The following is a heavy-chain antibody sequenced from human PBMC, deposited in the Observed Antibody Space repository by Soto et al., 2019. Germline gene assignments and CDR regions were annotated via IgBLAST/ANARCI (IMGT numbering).Heavy chain of an antibody. CDR1: GCSISSYY. Sequence: PSETLSLTCTVSGCSISSYYWSWIRQPPGKGLEWIGYIYYSGSTNYNPSLKSRVTISVDTSKNQFSLKLSSVTAADTAVYYCARVMGDYDSLHAFDIWGQGTMVTVSS. CDR2: IYYSGST. D-gene: IGHD4-17*01. J-gene: IGHJ3*02. CDR3: ARVMGDYDSLHAFDI. V-gene: IGHV4-59*01.